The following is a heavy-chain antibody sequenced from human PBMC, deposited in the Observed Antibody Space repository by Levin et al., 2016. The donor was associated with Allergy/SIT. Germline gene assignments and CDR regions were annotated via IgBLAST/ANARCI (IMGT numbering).Heavy chain of an antibody. CDR2: ISYDGSNK. D-gene: IGHD2-2*01. Sequence: GESLKISCAASGFTFSSYGMHWVRQAPGKGLEWVAVISYDGSNKYYADSVKGRFTISRDNSKNTLYLQMNSLRAEDTAVYYCAKDVDGGYCSSTSCYGQDYWGQGTLVTVSS. J-gene: IGHJ4*02. CDR1: GFTFSSYG. CDR3: AKDVDGGYCSSTSCYGQDY. V-gene: IGHV3-30*18.